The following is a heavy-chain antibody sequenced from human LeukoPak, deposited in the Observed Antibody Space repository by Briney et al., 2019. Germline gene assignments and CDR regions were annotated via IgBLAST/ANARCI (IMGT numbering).Heavy chain of an antibody. J-gene: IGHJ6*03. CDR1: GFTFSSYA. Sequence: PGGSLRLSCAASGFTFSSYAMSWVRQAPGKGLEWVSAISGSGGSTYYADSVKGRFTISRDNAENSLYLQMNSLRDEDTAVYYCARDPYSGGYGAYYYYMDVWGKGTTVTVSS. D-gene: IGHD6-19*01. CDR2: ISGSGGST. CDR3: ARDPYSGGYGAYYYYMDV. V-gene: IGHV3-23*01.